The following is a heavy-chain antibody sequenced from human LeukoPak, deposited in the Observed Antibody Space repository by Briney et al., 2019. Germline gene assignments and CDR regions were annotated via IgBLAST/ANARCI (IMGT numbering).Heavy chain of an antibody. J-gene: IGHJ5*02. CDR1: GFTLSSYW. D-gene: IGHD6-19*01. CDR3: ARDPYSSGWYGNENYYWFDP. V-gene: IGHV3-7*01. CDR2: IKKDGSEK. Sequence: LRLSCAASGFTLSSYWMSWVRQAPGKGLEWVAHIKKDGSEKYYVDSVKGRFTISRDNAKNSLYLQMNILRAEDTAVYYCARDPYSSGWYGNENYYWFDPWGQGTLVTVSS.